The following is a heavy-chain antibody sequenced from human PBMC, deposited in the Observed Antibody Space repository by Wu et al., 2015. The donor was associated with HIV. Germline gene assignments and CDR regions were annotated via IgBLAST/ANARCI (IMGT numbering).Heavy chain of an antibody. D-gene: IGHD1/OR15-1a*01. CDR2: INPGGVRV. CDR1: GYTFSNYY. J-gene: IGHJ3*02. CDR3: ATRIGNMEAFNI. V-gene: IGHV1-46*03. Sequence: QGQLVQSGAEVKRPGASVKVSCGTSGYTFSNYYIHWVRQAPGHGLEWMGVINPGGVRVSYAQKFQGRVTMTSDTSTSTVHMDLSSLRSEDTAMYYCATRIGNMEAFNIWGQGTMVIVSS.